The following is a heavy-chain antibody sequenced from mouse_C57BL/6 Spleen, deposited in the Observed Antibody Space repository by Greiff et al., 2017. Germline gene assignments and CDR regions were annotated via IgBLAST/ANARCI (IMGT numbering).Heavy chain of an antibody. Sequence: QVHVKQSGAELVKPGASVKLSCKASGYTFTSYWMHWVKQRPGQGLEWIGMIHPNSGSTNYNEKFKSKATLTVDKSSSTAYMQLSSLTSEDSAVYYCARGGTTVVARYFDVWGTGTTVTVSS. CDR1: GYTFTSYW. CDR2: IHPNSGST. V-gene: IGHV1-64*01. CDR3: ARGGTTVVARYFDV. D-gene: IGHD1-1*01. J-gene: IGHJ1*03.